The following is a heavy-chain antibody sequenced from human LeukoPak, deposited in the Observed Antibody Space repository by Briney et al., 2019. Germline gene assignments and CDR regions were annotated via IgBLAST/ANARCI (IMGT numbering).Heavy chain of an antibody. V-gene: IGHV3-11*06. D-gene: IGHD2-21*02. CDR1: GFTFSDYD. CDR2: IIPSSGYT. Sequence: GGSLRLSCAASGFTFSDYDMNWVRQAPGKGLEWVSYIIPSSGYTNYADSVKGRFTISRDNARNSLYLQMNSLRAEDTAVYYCARVVGDTGYYFDYWGQGSLVTVSS. J-gene: IGHJ4*02. CDR3: ARVVGDTGYYFDY.